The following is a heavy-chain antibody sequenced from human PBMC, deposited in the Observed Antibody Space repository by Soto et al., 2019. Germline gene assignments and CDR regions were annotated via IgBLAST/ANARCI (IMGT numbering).Heavy chain of an antibody. D-gene: IGHD2-21*01. CDR3: ATRPLFPGAP. CDR2: IYSSGST. V-gene: IGHV3-53*01. J-gene: IGHJ3*01. CDR1: GFTFSSND. Sequence: EVQLVESGGGLIQPGGSLRLSCAASGFTFSSNDMNWVRQAPGKGLEWVSLIYSSGSTSYADSVKGRFTISRDNSKNTLYLQMSSLRAEDTAVYYCATRPLFPGAPWVQGTMVTVSS.